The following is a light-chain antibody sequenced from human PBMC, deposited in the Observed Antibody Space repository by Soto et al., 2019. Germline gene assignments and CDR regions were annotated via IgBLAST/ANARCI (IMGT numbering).Light chain of an antibody. V-gene: IGKV1-33*01. Sequence: DIQMTQSPSSLSASVGDRVTITCQARQDISNYLNWYRQKPGKPPKLLIYDASNLETGVPSRFSGSGAGTEFTFTISSLQPEDIATYDCQQYDNLPLTFGGGTKVEIK. CDR3: QQYDNLPLT. J-gene: IGKJ4*01. CDR2: DAS. CDR1: QDISNY.